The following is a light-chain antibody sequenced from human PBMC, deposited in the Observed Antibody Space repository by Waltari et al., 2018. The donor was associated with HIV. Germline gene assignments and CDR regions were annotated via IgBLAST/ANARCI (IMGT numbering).Light chain of an antibody. CDR2: AAS. J-gene: IGKJ2*01. V-gene: IGKV1-8*01. CDR1: QSISSY. Sequence: AIRMTQSPSSFSASTGDRVTITCRANQSISSYLAWYQQKPGKAPKFLIYAASTLQSGVPSRFSGSGSWTDFTLTISCLQSEDFATYYCHQYYGSPYTFGQGTKLEIK. CDR3: HQYYGSPYT.